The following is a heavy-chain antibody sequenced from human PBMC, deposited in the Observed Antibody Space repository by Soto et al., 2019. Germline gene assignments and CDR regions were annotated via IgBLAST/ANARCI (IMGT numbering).Heavy chain of an antibody. J-gene: IGHJ4*02. D-gene: IGHD3-22*01. CDR1: GYTFTSYA. Sequence: ASVKVSCKASGYTFTSYAMHWVRQAPGQRLEWMGWINAGNGNTKYSQKFQGRVTITRDTSASTAYMELSSLRSEDTAVYYCAGVGYYDSSGYYYVESLDYWGQGTLVTVSS. CDR3: AGVGYYDSSGYYYVESLDY. CDR2: INAGNGNT. V-gene: IGHV1-3*01.